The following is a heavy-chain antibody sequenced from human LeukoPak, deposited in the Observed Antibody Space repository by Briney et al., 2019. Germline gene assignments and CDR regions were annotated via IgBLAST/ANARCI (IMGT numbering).Heavy chain of an antibody. Sequence: PGGSLRLSCAASGFTFTSYAMSWVRQAPGKGLEWVSGISGSGGITYYADSVKGRFTISRDNSENTLYVQMNSLRAEDTAIYYCAKAYSGSPGGYFDYWGQGALVTVSS. CDR3: AKAYSGSPGGYFDY. CDR1: GFTFTSYA. V-gene: IGHV3-23*01. D-gene: IGHD1-26*01. CDR2: ISGSGGIT. J-gene: IGHJ4*02.